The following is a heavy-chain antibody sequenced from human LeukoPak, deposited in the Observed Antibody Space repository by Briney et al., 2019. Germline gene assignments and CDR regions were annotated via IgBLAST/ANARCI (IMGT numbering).Heavy chain of an antibody. D-gene: IGHD5-12*01. J-gene: IGHJ4*02. CDR2: IKSKTDGVTT. V-gene: IGHV3-15*01. CDR1: GFTFSNAW. Sequence: GGSLRLSCAASGFTFSNAWMSWVRQAPGKGLEWVGRIKSKTDGVTTDYAAPVKGRFTISRDDSTNTLYLQMNSLKTEDTAVYYCTTDPSPIVATWYFDYWGQGTLVTVSS. CDR3: TTDPSPIVATWYFDY.